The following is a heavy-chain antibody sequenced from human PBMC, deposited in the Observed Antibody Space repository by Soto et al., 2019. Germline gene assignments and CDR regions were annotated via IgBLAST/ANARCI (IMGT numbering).Heavy chain of an antibody. D-gene: IGHD3-9*01. Sequence: QVQLVQSGAEVKKPGASVKVSCKASGYTFTSYGITCVRQAPGQGREWMGWISAYNGNTNYAQKLQGRVTMTTDTSPSTDYMELRSLRSDDTAVYYCARTFDSELVIPDHMDVWGKGTTVTVSS. CDR2: ISAYNGNT. CDR1: GYTFTSYG. J-gene: IGHJ6*03. V-gene: IGHV1-18*01. CDR3: ARTFDSELVIPDHMDV.